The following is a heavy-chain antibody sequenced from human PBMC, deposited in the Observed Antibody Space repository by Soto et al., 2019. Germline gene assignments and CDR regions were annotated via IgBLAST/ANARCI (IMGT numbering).Heavy chain of an antibody. CDR1: GFTFSSYG. J-gene: IGHJ4*02. CDR3: ARDYYDSSGYSPSDY. Sequence: GGSLRLSCAASGFTFSSYGMHWVRQAPGKGLEWVAVIWYDGKNKYYAESVKGRFNIYRDNSKNTLFLQMNILRAEFTALYYCARDYYDSSGYSPSDYWGQGTLVTVSS. CDR2: IWYDGKNK. D-gene: IGHD3-22*01. V-gene: IGHV3-33*01.